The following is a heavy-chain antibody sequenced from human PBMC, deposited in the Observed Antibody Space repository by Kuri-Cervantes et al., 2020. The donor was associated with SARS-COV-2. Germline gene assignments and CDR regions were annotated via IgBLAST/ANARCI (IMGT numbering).Heavy chain of an antibody. J-gene: IGHJ3*02. CDR2: IYYSGST. V-gene: IGHV4-39*07. D-gene: IGHD6-13*01. CDR1: GGSISSSSYY. CDR3: ARGAGYSSSWYRGGAFDI. Sequence: ESLKISCTVSGGSISSSSYYWGWIRQPPGKGLEWIGSIYYSGSTYYNPSLKSRVTISVDTSKNQFSLKLSSVTAADTAVYYCARGAGYSSSWYRGGAFDIWSQGTMVTVSS.